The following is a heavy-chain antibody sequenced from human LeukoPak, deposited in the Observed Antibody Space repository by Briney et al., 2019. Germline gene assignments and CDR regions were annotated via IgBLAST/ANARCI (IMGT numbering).Heavy chain of an antibody. V-gene: IGHV3-23*01. CDR1: GFTFSRSA. J-gene: IGHJ4*02. Sequence: PGGSLRLSCAASGFTFSRSAMTWVRQAPGKGLEWVSAMSGSGDSTYYADSVKGRFTISRHNSKNTLYLQMNSLRAEDTAIYYCARIPTSAPMTTVTKRAGYFDYWGQGTLVTVSS. CDR3: ARIPTSAPMTTVTKRAGYFDY. CDR2: MSGSGDST. D-gene: IGHD4-17*01.